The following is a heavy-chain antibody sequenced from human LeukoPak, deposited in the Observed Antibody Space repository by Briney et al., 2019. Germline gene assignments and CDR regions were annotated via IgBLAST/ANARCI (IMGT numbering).Heavy chain of an antibody. CDR1: GFTFSSYA. CDR2: ISGSGGTT. D-gene: IGHD1-26*01. V-gene: IGHV3-23*01. CDR3: AKHPCIVGATCWFDP. Sequence: GGSLRLSCAASGFTFSSYAMSWVRPAPGEGLEWVSAISGSGGTTYYADSVKGRFTISRDNSKNTLYLQMNSLRAEDTAVYYCAKHPCIVGATCWFDPWGQGTLVTVSS. J-gene: IGHJ5*02.